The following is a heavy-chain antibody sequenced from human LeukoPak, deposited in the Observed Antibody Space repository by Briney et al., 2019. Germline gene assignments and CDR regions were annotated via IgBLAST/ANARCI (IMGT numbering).Heavy chain of an antibody. D-gene: IGHD1-26*01. CDR1: GFTFSSYE. J-gene: IGHJ3*02. V-gene: IGHV3-48*03. CDR3: AREGSGDAFDI. CDR2: ISSSGITI. Sequence: PGGPLRLSCAASGFTFSSYEMNWVRQAPGKGREWVSYISSSGITIYYADSVKGRFTISRDNAKNSLYLQMTSLRAEDTAVYYCAREGSGDAFDIWGQGTMVTVSS.